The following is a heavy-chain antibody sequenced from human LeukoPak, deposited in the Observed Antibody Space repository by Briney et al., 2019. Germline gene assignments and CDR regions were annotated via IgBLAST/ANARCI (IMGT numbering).Heavy chain of an antibody. CDR2: ISPSGGSP. CDR3: ARGTDYYYYYVMDV. V-gene: IGHV1-46*01. CDR1: GYTFTNYY. J-gene: IGHJ6*02. Sequence: ASVKVSRKASGYTFTNYYMHWVRQAPGQGLEWMGMISPSGGSPTYAQRFQGRVSMTRDTSTSTIYMEVSSLRSEDTAVYYCARGTDYYYYYVMDVWGRGTTVTVSS.